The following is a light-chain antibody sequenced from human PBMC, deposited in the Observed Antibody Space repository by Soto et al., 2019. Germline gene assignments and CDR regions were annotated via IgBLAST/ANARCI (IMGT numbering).Light chain of an antibody. CDR3: GTWDSSLSAVV. CDR1: SSNIGNNY. J-gene: IGLJ2*01. CDR2: DNN. V-gene: IGLV1-51*01. Sequence: QSVLTQPPSVSAAPGQKVTISCSGRSSNIGNNYVSWYQQLPGTAPKLLIYDNNKRPSGIPDRFSGSKSGTSATLGITGLQTGDEADYYCGTWDSSLSAVVFGGVTQLTVL.